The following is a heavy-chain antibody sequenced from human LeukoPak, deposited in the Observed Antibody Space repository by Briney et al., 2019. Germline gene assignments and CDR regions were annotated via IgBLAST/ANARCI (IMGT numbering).Heavy chain of an antibody. Sequence: SQTLSLTCAISGDSVSNNSTTWNWIRQSPSRGLEWLGRTYYRSEWYNDYAVSVKSRITINPDTSKNQFSLQLNSVTPEDTAVYYCAKAENNWSYGMDVWGQGTTVTVSS. CDR3: AKAENNWSYGMDV. J-gene: IGHJ6*02. CDR1: GDSVSNNSTT. D-gene: IGHD1-20*01. V-gene: IGHV6-1*01. CDR2: TYYRSEWYN.